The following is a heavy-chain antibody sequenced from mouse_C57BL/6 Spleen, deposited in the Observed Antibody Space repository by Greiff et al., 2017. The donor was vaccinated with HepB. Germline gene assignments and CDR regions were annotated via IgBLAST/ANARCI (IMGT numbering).Heavy chain of an antibody. V-gene: IGHV5-17*01. Sequence: EVKLMESGGGLVKPGGSLKLSCAASGFTFSDYGMHWVRQAPEKGLEWVAYISSGSSTIYYADTVKGRCTISRDNAKNTLFLQMTSLRSEDTAMYYCASHYYGYFDYWGQGTTLTVSS. CDR2: ISSGSSTI. J-gene: IGHJ2*01. CDR1: GFTFSDYG. D-gene: IGHD1-1*01. CDR3: ASHYYGYFDY.